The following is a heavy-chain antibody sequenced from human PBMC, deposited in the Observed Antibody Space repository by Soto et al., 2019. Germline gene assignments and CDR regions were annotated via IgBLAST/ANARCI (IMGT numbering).Heavy chain of an antibody. CDR2: INHSGST. Sequence: QVQLQQWGAGLLKPSETLSLTCAVYGGSFSGYYWSWIRQPPGKGLEWIGEINHSGSTNYNPSLKSRVTISVDTSKNQFSLMLSSVTAADTAVYYCARSWAVSCAFDIWGQGTMVTVSS. CDR3: ARSWAVSCAFDI. D-gene: IGHD2-8*01. V-gene: IGHV4-34*01. CDR1: GGSFSGYY. J-gene: IGHJ3*02.